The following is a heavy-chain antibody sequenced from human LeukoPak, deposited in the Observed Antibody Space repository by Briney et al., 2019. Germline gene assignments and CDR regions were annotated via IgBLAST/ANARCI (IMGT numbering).Heavy chain of an antibody. CDR2: IYFSGTT. J-gene: IGHJ3*02. CDR1: GGSISSYT. Sequence: SETLSLTCAVSGGSISSYTWSWIRQPPGKGLEWIAYIYFSGTTNCNPSLKSRVIISVDTSTNQFSLKLSSVTAADTALYYCARHIYGASVAFDIWGQGTMVTVSS. V-gene: IGHV4-59*08. CDR3: ARHIYGASVAFDI. D-gene: IGHD4-17*01.